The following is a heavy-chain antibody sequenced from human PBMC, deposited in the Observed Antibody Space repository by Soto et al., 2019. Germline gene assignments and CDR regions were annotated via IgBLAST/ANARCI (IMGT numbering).Heavy chain of an antibody. Sequence: SGGSLRLSCAASGFTFSSYAMSWVRQAPGKGLEWVSAISGSGGSTYYADSVKGRFTISRDNSKNTLYLQMNSLRAEDTAVYYCADQLAARDDAFDIWGQGTMVAVSS. CDR2: ISGSGGST. CDR1: GFTFSSYA. D-gene: IGHD6-6*01. CDR3: ADQLAARDDAFDI. J-gene: IGHJ3*02. V-gene: IGHV3-23*01.